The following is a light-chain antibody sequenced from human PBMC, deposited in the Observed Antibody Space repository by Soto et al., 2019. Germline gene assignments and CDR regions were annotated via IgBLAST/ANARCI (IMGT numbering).Light chain of an antibody. CDR3: RQANSFPIT. Sequence: DIQMTQSPSSVSASVGDRVTITCRASQSLSNWLAWYQQKPGKAPKLLISAASNLQSGVPTRFSGSGYGTEFTLTISSLQPEDFAPYYCRQANSFPITSGQGTRLE. CDR1: QSLSNW. J-gene: IGKJ5*01. CDR2: AAS. V-gene: IGKV1-12*01.